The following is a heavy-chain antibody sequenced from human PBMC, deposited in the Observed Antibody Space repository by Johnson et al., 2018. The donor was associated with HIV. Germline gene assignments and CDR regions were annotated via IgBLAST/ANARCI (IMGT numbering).Heavy chain of an antibody. CDR2: IGTAGDT. J-gene: IGHJ3*01. CDR3: VREHRADESFDL. D-gene: IGHD1-14*01. Sequence: VQLVESGGGLVQPGGSLRLSCAASGFTFSSYDMHWVRQATGKGLEWVSAIGTAGDTYYPGSVKGRFTISRENAKNFVYLQMNSLTAGDTAVYYCVREHRADESFDLWGQGTMVTVSS. CDR1: GFTFSSYD. V-gene: IGHV3-13*01.